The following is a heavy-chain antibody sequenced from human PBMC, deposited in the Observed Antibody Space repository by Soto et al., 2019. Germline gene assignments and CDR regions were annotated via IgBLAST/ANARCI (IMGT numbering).Heavy chain of an antibody. CDR1: GGTFISHA. V-gene: IGHV1-69*06. CDR2: IIPVTETP. CDR3: ARGNKGPGHYGPGSQGWYGP. Sequence: QVQLVQSGAEVKKPGSSVRVSCKVSGGTFISHAINWLRQAPGQGLEWMGVIIPVTETPNNAEKFQGRVTIHANKSTTTVYMELSSLTFDDTAVYFCARGNKGPGHYGPGSQGWYGPWGQGALVTVSS. D-gene: IGHD3-10*01. J-gene: IGHJ5*02.